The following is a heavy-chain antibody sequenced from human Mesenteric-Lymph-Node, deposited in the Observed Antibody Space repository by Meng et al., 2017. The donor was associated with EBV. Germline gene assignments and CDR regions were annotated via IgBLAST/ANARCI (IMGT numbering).Heavy chain of an antibody. CDR1: GFILSDFD. CDR3: ATGTYYWYYDY. D-gene: IGHD3-10*01. V-gene: IGHV3-11*01. CDR2: ISRSSSYI. Sequence: VLLGDAGGGVSKPGGLLRLFCAASGFILSDFDMMWIRQDPGKGLEWVSYISRSSSYIYYADSVKGRFTISRDNAKNSLYLQMNSLRAEDTAVYYCATGTYYWYYDYWGQGTLVTVSS. J-gene: IGHJ4*02.